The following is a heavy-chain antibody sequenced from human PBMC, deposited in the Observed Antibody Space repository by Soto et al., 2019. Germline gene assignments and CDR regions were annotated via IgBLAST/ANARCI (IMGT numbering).Heavy chain of an antibody. CDR3: ANGIGPLRDNYFDY. Sequence: GGSLRLSCAASGFTFSSYGMHWVRQAPGKGLEWVAVISYDGSNKYYADSVKGRFTISRDNSKNTLYLQMNSLRAEDTAVYCCANGIGPLRDNYFDYWGQGPLVTVSS. J-gene: IGHJ4*02. V-gene: IGHV3-30*18. CDR2: ISYDGSNK. CDR1: GFTFSSYG. D-gene: IGHD3-16*01.